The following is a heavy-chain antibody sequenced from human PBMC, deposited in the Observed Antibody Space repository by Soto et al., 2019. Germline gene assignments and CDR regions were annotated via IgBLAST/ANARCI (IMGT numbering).Heavy chain of an antibody. CDR1: GGSISSYY. J-gene: IGHJ4*02. D-gene: IGHD2-21*02. V-gene: IGHV4-59*01. Sequence: SETLSLTCTVSGGSISSYYWSWIRQPPGKGLEWIGYIYYSGSTNYNPSLKSRVTISVDTSKNQFSLKLSSVTAADTAVYYCARDGRPGGNSFRSREYYFDYWGQGTLVTVSS. CDR3: ARDGRPGGNSFRSREYYFDY. CDR2: IYYSGST.